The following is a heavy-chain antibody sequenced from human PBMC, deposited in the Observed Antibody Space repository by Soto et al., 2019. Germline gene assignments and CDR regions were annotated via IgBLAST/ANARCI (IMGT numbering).Heavy chain of an antibody. V-gene: IGHV5-51*01. CDR1: GYTFANYW. CDR2: IYPGDSGT. CDR3: ARQGSNGAYYYYGMDV. Sequence: SGESLKISCESSGYTFANYWIGWVRQVPGKGLEWVAIIYPGDSGTIYSPSFQGQVTFSVDNSISTAYLQWSSLKASDTAMYYCARQGSNGAYYYYGMDVWGQGTPVTVSS. D-gene: IGHD2-8*01. J-gene: IGHJ6*02.